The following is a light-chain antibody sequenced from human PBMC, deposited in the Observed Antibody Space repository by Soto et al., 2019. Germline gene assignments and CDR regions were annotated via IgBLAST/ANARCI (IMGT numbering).Light chain of an antibody. CDR1: SSDVGGYNY. CDR3: SSYTSSSIDYV. Sequence: QSALTQPASVSGSPGQSITISCTGTSSDVGGYNYVSWYQQHPGKAPKLMIYEVSNRPSGVSNRFSGSKSGNTASLTISGLQADDEADDYCSSYTSSSIDYVFGTGTKLTVL. J-gene: IGLJ1*01. V-gene: IGLV2-14*01. CDR2: EVS.